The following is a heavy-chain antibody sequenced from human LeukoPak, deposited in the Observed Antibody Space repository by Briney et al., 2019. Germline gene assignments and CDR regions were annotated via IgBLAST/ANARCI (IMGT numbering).Heavy chain of an antibody. D-gene: IGHD5-12*01. CDR1: GGSISSSSYY. J-gene: IGHJ4*02. CDR3: ASLVAATFDY. V-gene: IGHV4-39*07. CDR2: IYYSGST. Sequence: SETLSLTCTVSGGSISSSSYYWGWIRQPPGKGLEWIEYIYYSGSTYNNPSLKSRVTISVDTSKNQFSLKLSSVTAADTAVYYCASLVAATFDYWGQGTLVTVSS.